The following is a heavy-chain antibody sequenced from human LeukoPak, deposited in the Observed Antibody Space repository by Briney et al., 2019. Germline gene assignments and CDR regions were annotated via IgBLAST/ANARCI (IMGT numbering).Heavy chain of an antibody. CDR1: GGTFSSYA. Sequence: ASVKVSCKASGGTFSSYAISWVRQAPGQGLEWMGGIIPIFGTANYAQKFQGRVTITADESTSTAYMELSSLRSEDTAVYYCARASPHGYYDSSEAFDIWGQGTMVTVSS. CDR3: ARASPHGYYDSSEAFDI. CDR2: IIPIFGTA. J-gene: IGHJ3*02. V-gene: IGHV1-69*13. D-gene: IGHD3-22*01.